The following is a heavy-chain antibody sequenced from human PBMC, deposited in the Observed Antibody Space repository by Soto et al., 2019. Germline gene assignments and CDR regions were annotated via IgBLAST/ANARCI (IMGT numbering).Heavy chain of an antibody. CDR2: ISYDGKEK. D-gene: IGHD6-6*01. CDR3: ARGRGLAARPQHLDH. Sequence: QVQLVESGGGVVQPGGSLRLSCATSGFLFGGYAMHWVRQTPGQGLEWVAVISYDGKEKYYADSAEGRFTISRESSGVTLYLQMSSLRVEDTAVYYCARGRGLAARPQHLDHWGQGTLVTVSS. V-gene: IGHV3-30*04. CDR1: GFLFGGYA. J-gene: IGHJ4*02.